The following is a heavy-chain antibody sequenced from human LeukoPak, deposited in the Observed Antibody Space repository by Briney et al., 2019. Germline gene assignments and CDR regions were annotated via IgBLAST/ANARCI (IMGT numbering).Heavy chain of an antibody. Sequence: PGGSLRHSCAASEFTFSTYWTTWVRQAPGKGLEWVADIKQDGSEKYYVDSVKGRFTISRQNAKNSLFLQMNSLRAEDTAVYYCARHRSGGSQDDAFDIWGQGTLVTVSS. CDR1: EFTFSTYW. CDR2: IKQDGSEK. V-gene: IGHV3-7*01. CDR3: ARHRSGGSQDDAFDI. J-gene: IGHJ3*02. D-gene: IGHD2-15*01.